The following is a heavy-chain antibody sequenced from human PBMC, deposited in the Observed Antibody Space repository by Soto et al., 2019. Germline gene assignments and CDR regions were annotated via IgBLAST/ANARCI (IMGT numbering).Heavy chain of an antibody. J-gene: IGHJ3*02. CDR2: ISYDGSLK. CDR3: ARDPGTYGSGSYLAFDI. D-gene: IGHD3-10*01. CDR1: GFTFRTSA. Sequence: PGGSLRLSCAASGFTFRTSAMHWVRQAPGKGLEWVAFISYDGSLKYYADSVKGRFSISRDNSNNTLHLQMNSLRPEDTAVYYCARDPGTYGSGSYLAFDIWGQGTMVTVSS. V-gene: IGHV3-30-3*01.